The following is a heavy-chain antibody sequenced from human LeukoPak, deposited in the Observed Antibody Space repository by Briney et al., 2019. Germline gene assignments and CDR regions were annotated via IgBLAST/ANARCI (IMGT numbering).Heavy chain of an antibody. CDR3: ARVGQDYGDYVGYDAFDI. Sequence: PSETLSLTCAVYGGSFSGYYWSWIRQPPGKGLEWIGEINHSGSTNYNPSLKSRVTISVDKSKNQFSLKLSSVTAADTAVYYCARVGQDYGDYVGYDAFDIWGQGTMVTVSS. V-gene: IGHV4-34*01. J-gene: IGHJ3*02. D-gene: IGHD4-17*01. CDR1: GGSFSGYY. CDR2: INHSGST.